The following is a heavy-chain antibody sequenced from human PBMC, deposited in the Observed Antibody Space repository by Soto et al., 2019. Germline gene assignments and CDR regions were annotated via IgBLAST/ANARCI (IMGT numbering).Heavy chain of an antibody. Sequence: GGSLRLSCAASGFTFISYSMNWGRQAPGKGLEWVSSISSSSSYIYYADSVKGRFTISRDNAKNSLYLQMNSLRAEDTAVYYCARALVYCSGGSCYSHFDDGGQGTLVTGSS. CDR2: ISSSSSYI. V-gene: IGHV3-21*01. CDR1: GFTFISYS. CDR3: ARALVYCSGGSCYSHFDD. J-gene: IGHJ4*02. D-gene: IGHD2-15*01.